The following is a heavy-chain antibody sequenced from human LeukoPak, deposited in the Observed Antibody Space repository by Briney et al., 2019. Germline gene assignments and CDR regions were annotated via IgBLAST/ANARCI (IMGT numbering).Heavy chain of an antibody. D-gene: IGHD2-2*01. J-gene: IGHJ5*02. Sequence: GGSLRLSCAASGFTFSDTWMHWVRQVPGKGLVWVSRIRSDGSDARYAESVKSRFTISRDNAKNTLYLQMNSLRAEDTAIYYCAGYCNTTSCYSSPNWFDPWGQGTLVTVSS. V-gene: IGHV3-74*01. CDR1: GFTFSDTW. CDR3: AGYCNTTSCYSSPNWFDP. CDR2: IRSDGSDA.